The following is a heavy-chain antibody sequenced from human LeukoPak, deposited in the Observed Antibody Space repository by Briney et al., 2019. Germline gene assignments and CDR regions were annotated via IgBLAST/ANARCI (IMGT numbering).Heavy chain of an antibody. D-gene: IGHD6-13*01. V-gene: IGHV4-59*08. CDR2: IYYSGST. CDR3: ARHRSISWYSYWFDP. Sequence: PSETLSLTCTVSGGSISSYYWSWIRQPPGKGLEWIGYIYYSGSTNYNPSLKSRVTISVDTSKNQFSLKLSSVTAADTAVYYCARHRSISWYSYWFDPWGQGTLVTVSS. CDR1: GGSISSYY. J-gene: IGHJ5*02.